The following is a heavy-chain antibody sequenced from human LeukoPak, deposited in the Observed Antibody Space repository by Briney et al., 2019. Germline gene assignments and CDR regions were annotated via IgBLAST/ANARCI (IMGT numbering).Heavy chain of an antibody. CDR2: ISWSSGII. CDR1: GFIFDDHG. V-gene: IGHV3-9*01. D-gene: IGHD3-3*01. J-gene: IGHJ3*02. Sequence: GGSLRLSCAASGFIFDDHGMHWVRQAPGKGLEWVPGISWSSGIIGYADSVKGRFTISRDNAKNSLYLQMESLRAEDTAVYYCAKDTGSPADAITMEDNAFDIWGQGTMVTVSS. CDR3: AKDTGSPADAITMEDNAFDI.